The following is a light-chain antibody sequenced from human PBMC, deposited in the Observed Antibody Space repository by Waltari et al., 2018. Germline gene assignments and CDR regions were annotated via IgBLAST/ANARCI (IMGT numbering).Light chain of an antibody. CDR2: GTA. Sequence: IVLTQSPGTLSLYPGERATLSCRASQSVNSNYLDWYQQIPGQSPRLLIFGTASRATGIPDRFSGSGSGTDFTLTISRLEPEDSAVYYCQQYGRSPPYTFGQGTKLEIK. J-gene: IGKJ2*01. CDR3: QQYGRSPPYT. V-gene: IGKV3-20*01. CDR1: QSVNSNY.